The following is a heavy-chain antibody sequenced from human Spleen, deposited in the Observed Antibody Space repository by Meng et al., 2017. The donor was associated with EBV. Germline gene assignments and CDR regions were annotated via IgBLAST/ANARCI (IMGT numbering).Heavy chain of an antibody. CDR2: VNHSGIT. J-gene: IGHJ4*02. CDR3: ARRKLAAAVRFDS. Sequence: HLRHRCSVSLKLLAPLVLRVAGYGESAVWYYGSWIRQPPGKGLEWIGEVNHSGITNYNASLESRVTVSVDTTRNQFSLRLKSVTAADTAVYFCARRKLAAAVRFDSWGQGILVTVSS. D-gene: IGHD6-13*01. CDR1: GESAVWYY. V-gene: IGHV4-34*01.